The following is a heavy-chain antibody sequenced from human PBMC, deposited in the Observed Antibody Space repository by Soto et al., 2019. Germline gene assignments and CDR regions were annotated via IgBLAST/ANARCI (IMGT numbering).Heavy chain of an antibody. V-gene: IGHV4-59*01. Sequence: SVTLSLTCPFAGFSIIGYYWSLLRPPPGKGLEWSGYIYYRGSTNYIPSLKGRVTISVDTSKNQFSLKLSSVTAADTAVYYCARVLGMTTVILGWFDPWGQGTLVTVS. CDR3: ARVLGMTTVILGWFDP. D-gene: IGHD4-17*01. CDR2: IYYRGST. CDR1: GFSIIGYY. J-gene: IGHJ5*02.